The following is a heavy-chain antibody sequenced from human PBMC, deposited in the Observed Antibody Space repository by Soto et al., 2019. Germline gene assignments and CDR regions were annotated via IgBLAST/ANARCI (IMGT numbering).Heavy chain of an antibody. CDR2: IYYSGST. Sequence: PSETLSLTCTVSGGSISSSSYYWGWIRQPPGKGLEWIGSIYYSGSTYYNPSLKSRVTISVDTSKNQFSLKLSSVTAADTAVYYCARLLLRANFDYWGQGTLVTVYS. CDR1: GGSISSSSYY. V-gene: IGHV4-39*01. J-gene: IGHJ4*02. CDR3: ARLLLRANFDY.